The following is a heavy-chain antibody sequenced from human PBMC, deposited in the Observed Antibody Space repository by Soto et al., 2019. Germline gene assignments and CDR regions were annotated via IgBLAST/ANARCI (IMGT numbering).Heavy chain of an antibody. V-gene: IGHV3-23*01. CDR1: GFTFSSYA. Sequence: GGSLRLSCAASGFTFSSYAMSWVRQAPGKGLEWVSAISGSGGSTYYADSVKGRFTISRDNSKNTLYLQMNSLRAEDTAVYYCAKDIGSGRITIFGTFDYWGQGTLVTVSS. CDR2: ISGSGGST. J-gene: IGHJ4*02. CDR3: AKDIGSGRITIFGTFDY. D-gene: IGHD3-3*01.